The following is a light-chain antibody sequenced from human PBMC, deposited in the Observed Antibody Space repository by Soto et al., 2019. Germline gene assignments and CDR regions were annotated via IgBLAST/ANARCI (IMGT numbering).Light chain of an antibody. CDR3: SSYTSGSTRHHGV. CDR2: EVS. CDR1: SSEGGGYNY. V-gene: IGLV2-14*01. Sequence: SVLTQPASVSGSPGQSITISCTGTSSEGGGYNYVSWYQQHPGKAPKLMIYEVSNRPSGVSNRCSGSKSGNTASLTISGLQAEDDADYYCSSYTSGSTRHHGVFGGGTKVTVL. J-gene: IGLJ3*02.